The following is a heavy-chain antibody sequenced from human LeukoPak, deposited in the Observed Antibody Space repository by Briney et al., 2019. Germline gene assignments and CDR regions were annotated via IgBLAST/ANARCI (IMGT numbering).Heavy chain of an antibody. Sequence: PGGSLRLSCAASGFTFSSYSMNWVRQAPGKGLEWVSSISSSSYIYYADSVKGRFTISRDNAQNSLYLQMNSLRAEDTAVYYCARHGGYCSSTSCYCDYWGQGTLVTVSS. CDR1: GFTFSSYS. CDR2: ISSSSYI. D-gene: IGHD2-2*01. V-gene: IGHV3-21*01. CDR3: ARHGGYCSSTSCYCDY. J-gene: IGHJ4*02.